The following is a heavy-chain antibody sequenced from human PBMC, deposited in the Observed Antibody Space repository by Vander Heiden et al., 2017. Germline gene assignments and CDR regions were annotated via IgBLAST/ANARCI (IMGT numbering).Heavy chain of an antibody. J-gene: IGHJ2*01. CDR3: ARSGGGIPYFDL. D-gene: IGHD3-16*01. Sequence: QVQLQESGPGLVKPSETLSPTCTVSGGSISGYYWGWFRQSPGKGLDYIGYVYHTGSTNYNPYLKSRVTISVDTSKNQFSLKLSSVTAADTAVFYCARSGGGIPYFDLWGRGTPVTVSS. CDR1: GGSISGYY. V-gene: IGHV4-59*01. CDR2: VYHTGST.